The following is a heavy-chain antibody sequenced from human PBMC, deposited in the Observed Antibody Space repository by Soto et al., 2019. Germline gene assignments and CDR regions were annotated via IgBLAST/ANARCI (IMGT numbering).Heavy chain of an antibody. J-gene: IGHJ4*02. CDR2: IYYSGST. V-gene: IGHV4-39*01. CDR3: ASSGWWYFDY. CDR1: GGSISSSSYY. D-gene: IGHD6-19*01. Sequence: SETLSLTCTVSGGSISSSSYYWGWIRQPPGKGLEWIGSIYYSGSTYYNPSLKSRVTISVDTSKNQFSLKLSSVTAADTAVYYCASSGWWYFDYWGQGTLVTSPQ.